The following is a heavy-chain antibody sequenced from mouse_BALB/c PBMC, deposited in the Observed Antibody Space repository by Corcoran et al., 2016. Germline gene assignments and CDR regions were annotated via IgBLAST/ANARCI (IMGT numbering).Heavy chain of an antibody. V-gene: IGHV1-26*01. CDR1: GYSFTGYP. CDR2: INPYNGGT. Sequence: EVQLQQSGPELVKPGASMKISCKASGYSFTGYPMKWVTQSHGTNLEWIGLINPYNGGTSYNQKFKGKGTLTVDKSSSTAYMELLSLTSEDSAVYFCARRDYGSSHVYCDVWGAGTTVTVSS. D-gene: IGHD1-1*01. CDR3: ARRDYGSSHVYCDV. J-gene: IGHJ1*01.